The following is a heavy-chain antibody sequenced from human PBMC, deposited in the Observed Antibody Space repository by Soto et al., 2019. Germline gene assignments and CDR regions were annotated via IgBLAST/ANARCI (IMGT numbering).Heavy chain of an antibody. D-gene: IGHD6-13*01. Sequence: GASVKVSCKASGYTFTSYAMNWVRQAPGQGLEWMGWINTNTGNPTYAQGFTGRFVFSLDTSVSTAYLQICSLKAEDTAVYYCATGAAGTPDAFDIWGQGTTVTVSS. J-gene: IGHJ3*02. V-gene: IGHV7-4-1*01. CDR2: INTNTGNP. CDR3: ATGAAGTPDAFDI. CDR1: GYTFTSYA.